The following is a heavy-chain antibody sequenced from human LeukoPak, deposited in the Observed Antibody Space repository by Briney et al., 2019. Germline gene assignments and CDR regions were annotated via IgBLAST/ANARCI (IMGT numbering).Heavy chain of an antibody. V-gene: IGHV3-23*01. J-gene: IGHJ4*02. Sequence: PGGSLRLSCAASGFTFGSYAMSWVRQAPGKGLEWVSSISGSGGSTYYADSVKGRFTISRDNSKNTLYLQMNSLRAEDTAVYYCAKSHSLPGRVTYYFDYWGQGTLVTVSS. CDR1: GFTFGSYA. CDR2: ISGSGGST. CDR3: AKSHSLPGRVTYYFDY.